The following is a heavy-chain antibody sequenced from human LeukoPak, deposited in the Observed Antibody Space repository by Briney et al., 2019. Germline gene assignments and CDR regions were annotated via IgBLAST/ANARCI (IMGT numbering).Heavy chain of an antibody. D-gene: IGHD1-7*01. Sequence: QTGGSLRLSCAASGFTFSSYCMSWVRQAPGKGLEWVANIKQDGSEKYYVDSVKGRFTISRDNAKNSLYLQMNSLRAGDTAVYYCAREITGTPFDYWGQGTLVTVSS. CDR1: GFTFSSYC. J-gene: IGHJ4*02. V-gene: IGHV3-7*01. CDR2: IKQDGSEK. CDR3: AREITGTPFDY.